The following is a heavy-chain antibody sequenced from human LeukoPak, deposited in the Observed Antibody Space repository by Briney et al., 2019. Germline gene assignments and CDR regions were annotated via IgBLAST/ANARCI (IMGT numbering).Heavy chain of an antibody. D-gene: IGHD6-19*01. CDR3: ARGRIRYDDYSSGWFVFFEF. Sequence: ASVMVSCKASGYDFSRYDINWVRLAPGQGLEWMGWVNPNNGDTDYAQNFQGRVTMTRDTSMSTAYMELSSLRSEDTALYYCARGRIRYDDYSSGWFVFFEFWGQGSLVTVSS. CDR1: GYDFSRYD. V-gene: IGHV1-8*01. J-gene: IGHJ4*02. CDR2: VNPNNGDT.